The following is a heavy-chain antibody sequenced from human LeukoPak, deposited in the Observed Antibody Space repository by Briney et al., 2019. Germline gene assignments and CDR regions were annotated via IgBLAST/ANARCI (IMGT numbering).Heavy chain of an antibody. V-gene: IGHV1-2*02. CDR1: GYTLTAYY. Sequence: ASVKVSCKASGYTLTAYYIHWLRQAPGQGLEWMGWIKSNTGGTKYVETFEGRFTMTRDTSISTIYMELSSLRYDDTAVYYCAADKQQLSYYFDYWGQGTLVTVSA. D-gene: IGHD6-13*01. CDR3: AADKQQLSYYFDY. CDR2: IKSNTGGT. J-gene: IGHJ4*02.